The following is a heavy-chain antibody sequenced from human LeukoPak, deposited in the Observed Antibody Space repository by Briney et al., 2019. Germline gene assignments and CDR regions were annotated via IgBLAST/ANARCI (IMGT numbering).Heavy chain of an antibody. D-gene: IGHD5-12*01. CDR2: ISAYNGNT. Sequence: ASVKVSCKASGYTFTSYGISWVRQAPGQGLEWMGWISAYNGNTNYAQKLQGRVTMTTDTSTSTAYMELRSLRSDDTAVYYCARDNSGYDYGYYFDYWGQGTLVTVSS. CDR1: GYTFTSYG. CDR3: ARDNSGYDYGYYFDY. V-gene: IGHV1-18*01. J-gene: IGHJ4*02.